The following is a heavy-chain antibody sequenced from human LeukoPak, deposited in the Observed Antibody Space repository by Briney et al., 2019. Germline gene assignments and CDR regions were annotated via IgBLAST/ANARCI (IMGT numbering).Heavy chain of an antibody. CDR2: IIPILGIA. Sequence: ASVKVSCKAFGGTFSSYAISWVRQAPGQGLEWMGRIIPILGIANYAQKFQGRVTITADKSTSTAYMELSSLRSEDTAVYYCATNRRPLFFLSGSLGYYFDYWGQGTLVTVSS. D-gene: IGHD6-19*01. CDR3: ATNRRPLFFLSGSLGYYFDY. V-gene: IGHV1-69*04. J-gene: IGHJ4*02. CDR1: GGTFSSYA.